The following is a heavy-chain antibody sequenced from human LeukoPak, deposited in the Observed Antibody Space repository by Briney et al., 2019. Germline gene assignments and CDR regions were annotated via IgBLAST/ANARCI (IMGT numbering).Heavy chain of an antibody. J-gene: IGHJ2*01. D-gene: IGHD3-22*01. V-gene: IGHV1-18*01. CDR1: GYTFTSYG. Sequence: GASVKVSCKASGYTFTSYGISWVRQAPGQGLEWMGWISAYNGNTNYAQKLQGRVTMTTDTSTSTAYMELRSLRSDDTAVYYCARVGYYDSSGYYYGYFDLWGRGTLVTVSS. CDR2: ISAYNGNT. CDR3: ARVGYYDSSGYYYGYFDL.